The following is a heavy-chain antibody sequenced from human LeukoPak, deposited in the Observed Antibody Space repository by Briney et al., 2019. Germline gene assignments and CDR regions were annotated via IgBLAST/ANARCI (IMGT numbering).Heavy chain of an antibody. V-gene: IGHV3-74*01. Sequence: GGSLRLSCAASGFTFSSYWMHWVRQAPGKGLVWVSRINTDGSSTSYADSVKGRFTISRDNAKNTLYLQMNSLRAEDTAVYYCARDRYYYYDSSGYSVRHDYWGQGTLVTVS. CDR3: ARDRYYYYDSSGYSVRHDY. J-gene: IGHJ4*02. D-gene: IGHD3-22*01. CDR1: GFTFSSYW. CDR2: INTDGSST.